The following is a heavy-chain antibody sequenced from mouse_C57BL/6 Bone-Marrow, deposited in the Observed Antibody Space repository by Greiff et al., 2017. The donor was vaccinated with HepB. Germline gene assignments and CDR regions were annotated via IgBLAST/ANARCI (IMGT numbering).Heavy chain of an antibody. CDR1: GYSITSGYY. D-gene: IGHD1-1*01. Sequence: EVKLQESGPGLVKPSQSLSLTCSVTGYSITSGYYWNWIRQFPGNKLEWMGYISYDGSNNYNPSLKNRISITRDTSKNQFFLKLNSVTTEDTATYYCAREGYYYGSSYYFDYWGQGTTLTVSS. CDR3: AREGYYYGSSYYFDY. V-gene: IGHV3-6*01. CDR2: ISYDGSN. J-gene: IGHJ2*01.